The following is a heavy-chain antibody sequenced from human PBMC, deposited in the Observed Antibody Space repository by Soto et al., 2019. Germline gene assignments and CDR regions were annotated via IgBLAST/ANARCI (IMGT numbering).Heavy chain of an antibody. CDR2: ISSTTNYI. J-gene: IGHJ4*02. CDR3: ARESEDLTSNFDY. Sequence: GGSLRLSCAASGFTFTRYSMNWVRQAPGKGLEWVSSISSTTNYIYYGDSMKGRFTISRDNARNSLYLEMNSLRAEDTAVYYCARESEDLTSNFDYWGQGTMVTVSS. V-gene: IGHV3-21*06. CDR1: GFTFTRYS.